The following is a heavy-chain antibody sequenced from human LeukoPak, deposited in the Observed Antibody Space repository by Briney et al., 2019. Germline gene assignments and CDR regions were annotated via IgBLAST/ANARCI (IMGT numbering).Heavy chain of an antibody. CDR2: ISYDGSNK. J-gene: IGHJ4*02. Sequence: GGSLTLSCAASGFTFSSYAMHWVRPAPGRGLEWVAVISYDGSNKYYADSVKGRFTTSRDNSNNTLYLQMNSLRAEGTAVYYCAREKAYFDYWGRGTLVTVPS. V-gene: IGHV3-30-3*01. CDR1: GFTFSSYA. CDR3: AREKAYFDY.